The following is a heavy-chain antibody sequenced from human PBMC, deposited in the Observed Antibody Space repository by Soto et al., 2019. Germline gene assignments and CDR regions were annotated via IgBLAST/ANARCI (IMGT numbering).Heavy chain of an antibody. CDR3: ARYGGRY. V-gene: IGHV4-31*03. CDR2: IYYSGST. D-gene: IGHD5-12*01. J-gene: IGHJ4*02. CDR1: GGSISSSGYN. Sequence: TSETLSLTCTVSGGSISSSGYNWSWIRQHPGKGLEWIGYIYYSGSTYYNPSLKSRVTISVDTSQNQFSLKLSSVTAADTAVYLCARYGGRYWGQGTLVTVSA.